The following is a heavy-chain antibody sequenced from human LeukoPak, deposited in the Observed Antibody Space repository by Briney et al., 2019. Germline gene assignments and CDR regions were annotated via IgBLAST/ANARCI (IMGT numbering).Heavy chain of an antibody. CDR3: ARGTRDYGGSTEYSQH. J-gene: IGHJ1*01. Sequence: GESLKISCKGSGYSFTSYWIGWVRQMPGKGLEWMGIIYPGDSDTRYSPSFQGQVTISTDKSISTAYLQWSSLKASDTAMYYCARGTRDYGGSTEYSQHWGQGTLVTVSS. CDR2: IYPGDSDT. D-gene: IGHD4-23*01. V-gene: IGHV5-51*01. CDR1: GYSFTSYW.